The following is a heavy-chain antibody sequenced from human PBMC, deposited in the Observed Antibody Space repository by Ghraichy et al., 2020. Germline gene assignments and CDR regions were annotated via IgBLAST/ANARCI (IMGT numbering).Heavy chain of an antibody. CDR1: GGSISSDSNF. CDR3: ARHREYSCGYADY. Sequence: SETLSLTCTVSGGSISSDSNFWGWIRQPPGKGLEWIGTIYYSGYTYYKSSLKSRVTISVDTSKNQFSLKLSSVTAADTAIYYCARHREYSCGYADYWGQGTLVTVSS. CDR2: IYYSGYT. D-gene: IGHD5-18*01. J-gene: IGHJ4*02. V-gene: IGHV4-39*01.